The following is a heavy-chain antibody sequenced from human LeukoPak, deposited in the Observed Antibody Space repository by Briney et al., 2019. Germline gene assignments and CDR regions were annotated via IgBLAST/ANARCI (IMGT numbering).Heavy chain of an antibody. V-gene: IGHV3-30*01. J-gene: IGHJ4*02. CDR1: GFTFSSYA. CDR2: ISYDGSNK. Sequence: GGSLRLSCAASGFTFSSYAMHWVRQAPGKGLEWVAVISYDGSNKYYADSVKGRFTISRDNSKNTLYLQMNSLRAEDTAMYYCARAPGSYYDYYFDYWGQGTLVTVSS. CDR3: ARAPGSYYDYYFDY. D-gene: IGHD1-26*01.